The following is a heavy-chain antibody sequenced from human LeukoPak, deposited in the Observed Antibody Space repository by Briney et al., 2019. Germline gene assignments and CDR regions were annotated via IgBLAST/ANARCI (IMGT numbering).Heavy chain of an antibody. D-gene: IGHD3-10*01. V-gene: IGHV4-31*03. J-gene: IGHJ4*02. Sequence: PSETLSLTCTVTGASISSGGYYWSWIRQHPGKGLEWIGYIYYGGSTYYNPSLKSRITISVDTSKNQFSLELSSVTAADTAVYYCARADSGVRGYYFDYWGQGIMVTVSS. CDR3: ARADSGVRGYYFDY. CDR2: IYYGGST. CDR1: GASISSGGYY.